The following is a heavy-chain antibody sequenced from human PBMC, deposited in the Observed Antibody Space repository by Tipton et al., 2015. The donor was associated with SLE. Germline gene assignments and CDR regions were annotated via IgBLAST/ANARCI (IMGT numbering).Heavy chain of an antibody. CDR2: INHSGST. CDR3: ARDGAMIVPRGSFDI. V-gene: IGHV4-34*01. J-gene: IGHJ3*02. Sequence: GLVKPSETLSLTCAVYGGSFSGYYWSWIRQPPGKGLEWIGEINHSGSTNYNPSLKSRVTISVDTSKNQFSLKLSSVTAADTAVYYCARDGAMIVPRGSFDIWGQGTMVTVSS. D-gene: IGHD3-22*01. CDR1: GGSFSGYY.